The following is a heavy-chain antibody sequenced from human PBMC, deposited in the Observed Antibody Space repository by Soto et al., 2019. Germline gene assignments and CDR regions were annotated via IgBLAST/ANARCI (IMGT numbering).Heavy chain of an antibody. CDR1: GGSISNYY. V-gene: IGHV4-59*01. CDR3: ATLSGSPAVDGVDV. Sequence: QVQLQESGPGLVKPSETLSLTCTVSGGSISNYYWSWVRQPPGKGLEWIGYSHYTGRTNFNPSLKSRVTLSVDTSQRQFSLKLSSVTAADTAVYYCATLSGSPAVDGVDVWGQGTAVIVSS. D-gene: IGHD2-15*01. J-gene: IGHJ6*02. CDR2: SHYTGRT.